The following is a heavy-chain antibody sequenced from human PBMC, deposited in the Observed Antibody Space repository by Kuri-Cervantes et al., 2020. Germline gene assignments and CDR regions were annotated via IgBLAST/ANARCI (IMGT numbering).Heavy chain of an antibody. CDR3: ARQGYCSGGSCTLGMDV. Sequence: ESLKISCTVSGGSISSSSYYWGWIRQPPGKGLEWIGSIYYSGSTYYNPSLKSRVTISVDTSKNQFSLKLSSVTAADTAVYYCARQGYCSGGSCTLGMDVWGQGTTVTVSS. D-gene: IGHD2-15*01. CDR1: GGSISSSSYY. CDR2: IYYSGST. J-gene: IGHJ6*02. V-gene: IGHV4-39*01.